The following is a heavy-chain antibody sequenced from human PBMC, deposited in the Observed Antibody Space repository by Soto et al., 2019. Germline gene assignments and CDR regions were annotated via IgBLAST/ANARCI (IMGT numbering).Heavy chain of an antibody. J-gene: IGHJ6*02. Sequence: GASVKVSCKASGYTFTSYGISWVRQAPGQGLEWMGWISAYNGNTNYAQKLQGRVTMTTDTSTSTAYMELRSLRSDDTAVYYCARGSRNYGGNSYYYYGMDVWGQGTTVTVSS. CDR3: ARGSRNYGGNSYYYYGMDV. CDR2: ISAYNGNT. D-gene: IGHD4-17*01. V-gene: IGHV1-18*01. CDR1: GYTFTSYG.